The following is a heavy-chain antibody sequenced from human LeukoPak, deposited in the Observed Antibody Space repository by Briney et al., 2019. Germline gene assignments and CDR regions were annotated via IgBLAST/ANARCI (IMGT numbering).Heavy chain of an antibody. CDR2: ISSGSSHI. J-gene: IGHJ4*02. CDR1: GFTFSNYA. CDR3: ARGGGTTARGFFDY. Sequence: GGSLRLSCAASGFTFSNYAINWVRQAPGKGLEWVSSISSGSSHISYEDSVKGRFTISRDSAKNSLYLQMNSLRAEDTAVYYCARGGGTTARGFFDYWGKGTLVTVSS. D-gene: IGHD1-7*01. V-gene: IGHV3-21*01.